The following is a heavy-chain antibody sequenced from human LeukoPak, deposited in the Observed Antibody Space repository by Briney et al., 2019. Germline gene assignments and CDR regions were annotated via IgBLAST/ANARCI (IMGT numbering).Heavy chain of an antibody. Sequence: SETLSLTCTVSGGSISSYYWSWIRQPPGKGLEWIGYIYYNGSTNYNPSLKSRVTISVDTSKNQFSLKLSSVTAADTAVYYCAREALHRYPPWYYYYYMDVWGKGTTVTVSS. CDR2: IYYNGST. V-gene: IGHV4-59*01. J-gene: IGHJ6*03. CDR1: GGSISSYY. CDR3: AREALHRYPPWYYYYYMDV. D-gene: IGHD1-14*01.